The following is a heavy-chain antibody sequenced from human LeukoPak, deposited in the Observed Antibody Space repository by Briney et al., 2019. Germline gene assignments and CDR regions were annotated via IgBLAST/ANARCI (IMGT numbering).Heavy chain of an antibody. CDR3: HPLAFVTN. V-gene: IGHV3-74*01. CDR1: GFTFGGRL. Sequence: GGSLRLSCAVSGFTFGGRLMHWVRQAPGKGLVWVALINDDGSTTNYADSVKGRFTASRDDAKNTVYLQMSSLRAEDTAVYYCHPLAFVTNWGQGTLVTVSS. CDR2: INDDGSTT. J-gene: IGHJ4*02. D-gene: IGHD2-8*01.